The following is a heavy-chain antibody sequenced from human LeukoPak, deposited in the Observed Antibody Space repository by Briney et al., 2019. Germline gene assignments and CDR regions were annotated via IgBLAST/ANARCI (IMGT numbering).Heavy chain of an antibody. Sequence: QPGGSLRLSCAASGFTFSSYGMHWVRQAPGKGLEWVANIKQDGSEKFYVDSVKGRFTISRDNAKNSLYLQINNLRAEDTAVYYCAGGSGWLIDSWGRGTLVTVSS. D-gene: IGHD6-19*01. CDR3: AGGSGWLIDS. CDR2: IKQDGSEK. V-gene: IGHV3-7*05. J-gene: IGHJ4*02. CDR1: GFTFSSYG.